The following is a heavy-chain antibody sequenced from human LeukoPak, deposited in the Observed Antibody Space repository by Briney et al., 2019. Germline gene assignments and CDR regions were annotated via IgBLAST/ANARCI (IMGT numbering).Heavy chain of an antibody. D-gene: IGHD3-16*01. CDR1: SDSISSYY. CDR2: IHNSGST. J-gene: IGHJ4*02. V-gene: IGHV4-59*01. Sequence: SETLSLTCTVASDSISSYYWSWIRQPPGKGLEWIGFIHNSGSTNYNPSLKSRLAMSLDTSKNQFSLNLNSVTAADTAVYYCARGIRGAADYWGQGTLVTVSS. CDR3: ARGIRGAADY.